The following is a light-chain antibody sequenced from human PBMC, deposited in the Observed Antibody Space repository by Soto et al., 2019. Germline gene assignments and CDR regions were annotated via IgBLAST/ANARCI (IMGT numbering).Light chain of an antibody. V-gene: IGKV3-20*01. CDR3: QHYGASPWT. J-gene: IGKJ1*01. CDR1: QSVSSY. CDR2: RAS. Sequence: EIVMTQSPGTLSLSPGERATLSCRASQSVSSYLAWYQQKPGQAPRLLIYRASIRATGISDRFSGSGSGTDFTLTISRLEPEDFAVYYCQHYGASPWTFGQGTKVDIK.